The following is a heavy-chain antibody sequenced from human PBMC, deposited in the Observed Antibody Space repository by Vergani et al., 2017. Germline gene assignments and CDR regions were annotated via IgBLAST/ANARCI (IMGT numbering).Heavy chain of an antibody. CDR2: IIPILGIA. CDR3: ARDGEGYFSSTSCYRWFDP. D-gene: IGHD2-2*02. V-gene: IGHV1-69*08. CDR1: GGTFNRYT. Sequence: VQLVQSGAEVKKPGSSVKLSCKASGGTFNRYTIRWVRQAPGQGLEWMGRIIPILGIANYALKFQGRVTMTADKSTRTAYMELSSLRSEDTAVYYCARDGEGYFSSTSCYRWFDPGGQGSRVTVSS. J-gene: IGHJ5*02.